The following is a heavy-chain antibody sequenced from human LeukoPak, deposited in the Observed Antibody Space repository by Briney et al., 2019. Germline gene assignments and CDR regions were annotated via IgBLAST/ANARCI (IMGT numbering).Heavy chain of an antibody. V-gene: IGHV3-30*02. CDR3: AKDLDSSSGGADY. CDR1: GFTFCSYG. J-gene: IGHJ4*02. Sequence: GGSLRLSCAASGFTFCSYGMHWVRQAPGKGLEWVAVIWYGGSNKYYADSVKGRFTISRDNSKNTLYLQMNSLRAEDTAVYYCAKDLDSSSGGADYWGQGTLVTVSS. D-gene: IGHD6-6*01. CDR2: IWYGGSNK.